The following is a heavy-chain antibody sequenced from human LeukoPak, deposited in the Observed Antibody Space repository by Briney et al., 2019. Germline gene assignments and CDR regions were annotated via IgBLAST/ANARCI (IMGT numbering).Heavy chain of an antibody. D-gene: IGHD4-17*01. V-gene: IGHV1-2*02. J-gene: IGHJ3*02. CDR2: INLNSGGT. CDR3: ARALHDYGDYGDAFDI. CDR1: GYTFTGYY. Sequence: AASVKVSCKASGYTFTGYYMHWVRQAPGQGLEWMGWINLNSGGTNYAQKFQGRVTMTRDTSISTAYMELSRLRSDDTAVYYCARALHDYGDYGDAFDIWGQGTMVTVSS.